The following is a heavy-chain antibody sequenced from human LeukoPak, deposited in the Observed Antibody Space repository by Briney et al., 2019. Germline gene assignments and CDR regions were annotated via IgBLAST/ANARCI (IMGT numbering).Heavy chain of an antibody. V-gene: IGHV4-39*01. CDR2: MYYSASA. J-gene: IGHJ5*02. CDR3: ARQGGGNKNWFDP. Sequence: PSETLSLTCTVSGVSISSSSYYWGWLRQPPGKGLEWIGSMYYSASAYYNPSLKSRATFSVDTSKNLFSLKLNSVTAADTSVYYCARQGGGNKNWFDPWGQGTLVTVSS. CDR1: GVSISSSSYY. D-gene: IGHD4-23*01.